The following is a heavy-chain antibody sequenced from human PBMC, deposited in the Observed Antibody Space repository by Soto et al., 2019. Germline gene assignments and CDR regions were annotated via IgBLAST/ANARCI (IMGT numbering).Heavy chain of an antibody. Sequence: GGSLRLSCTASGFTFGDYAMSWVRQAPGKGLEWVGFIRSKAYGGTTEYAASVKGRFTISRDDSKSIAYLQMNSLKTEDTAVYYCTRDSTPNYYDSSGYYPWGQGTLVTVSS. J-gene: IGHJ4*02. CDR1: GFTFGDYA. CDR2: IRSKAYGGTT. V-gene: IGHV3-49*04. D-gene: IGHD3-22*01. CDR3: TRDSTPNYYDSSGYYP.